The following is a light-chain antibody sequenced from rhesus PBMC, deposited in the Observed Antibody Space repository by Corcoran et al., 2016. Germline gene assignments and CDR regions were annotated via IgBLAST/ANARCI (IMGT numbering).Light chain of an antibody. V-gene: IGKV1-74*01. CDR3: QHGYGTPLT. J-gene: IGKJ4*01. CDR1: ENVNIY. CDR2: KAS. Sequence: DIQMTQSPSSLSASVGDRVTITCRASENVNIYLTWYQQKPGKAPKLLIYKASTLQSGVPSRVSGSGSGTDYTLTISSMQPEDVATYYCQHGYGTPLTFGGGTKVEIK.